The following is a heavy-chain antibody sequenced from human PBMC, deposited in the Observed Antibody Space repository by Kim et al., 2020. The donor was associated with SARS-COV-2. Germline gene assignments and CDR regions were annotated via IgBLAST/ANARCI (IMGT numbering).Heavy chain of an antibody. CDR2: IIPILGIA. D-gene: IGHD3-22*01. Sequence: SVKVSCKASGGNFSSYAISWVRQAPGQGLEWMGRIIPILGIANYAQKFQGRVTITADKSTSTAYMELSSLRSEDTAVYYCARGLFPLHYYDSSGYGFDYWGQGTLVTVSS. J-gene: IGHJ4*02. CDR3: ARGLFPLHYYDSSGYGFDY. CDR1: GGNFSSYA. V-gene: IGHV1-69*04.